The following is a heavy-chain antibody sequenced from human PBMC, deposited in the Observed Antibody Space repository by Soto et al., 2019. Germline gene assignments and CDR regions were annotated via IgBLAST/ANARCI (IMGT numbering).Heavy chain of an antibody. CDR2: INAYNGNT. D-gene: IGHD7-27*01. CDR3: TGGPPNWGFDS. V-gene: IGHV1-18*01. Sequence: ASVKVSCKASGYTFTSYGISWVRQAPGQGLEWMGWINAYNGNTNYAQKFQGRVTMTRSTSISTAYMELSSLTSEDTAVYYCTGGPPNWGFDSWGQGTPVTVSS. J-gene: IGHJ5*01. CDR1: GYTFTSYG.